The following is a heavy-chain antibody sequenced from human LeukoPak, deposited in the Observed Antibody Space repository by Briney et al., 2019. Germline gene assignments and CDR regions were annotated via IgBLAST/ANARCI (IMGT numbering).Heavy chain of an antibody. V-gene: IGHV3-30*02. D-gene: IGHD7-27*01. CDR3: ANNPGDDAFDI. J-gene: IGHJ3*02. Sequence: GGSLRLSCTASGFIFSTHGMHWVRQAPGKGLEWVALIRYDGSNTYYADSVKGRFTISRDNSKNTVYLQLNTLRPEDTAVYYCANNPGDDAFDIWGQGTMVTVSS. CDR1: GFIFSTHG. CDR2: IRYDGSNT.